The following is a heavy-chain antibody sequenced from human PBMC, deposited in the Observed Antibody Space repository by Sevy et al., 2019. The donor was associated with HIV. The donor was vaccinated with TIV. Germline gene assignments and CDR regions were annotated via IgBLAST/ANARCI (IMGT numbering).Heavy chain of an antibody. J-gene: IGHJ4*02. CDR3: AKDLHPPGPVRGTNFDY. CDR2: ISYEGSNT. V-gene: IGHV3-30*18. CDR1: ALTFTRYA. Sequence: GGSLRLSCAASALTFTRYAFHWVRQAPGKGPEWLGVISYEGSNTYYGPSVKGGFTISRDNSKNTLYLQMNDMRTEDTAVYYCAKDLHPPGPVRGTNFDYWGRGTLVTVSS. D-gene: IGHD1-1*01.